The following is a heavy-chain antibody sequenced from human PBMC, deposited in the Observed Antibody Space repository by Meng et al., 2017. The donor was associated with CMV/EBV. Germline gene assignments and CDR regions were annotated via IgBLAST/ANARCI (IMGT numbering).Heavy chain of an antibody. D-gene: IGHD2-2*01. CDR2: IIPILGIA. CDR1: GGTFSSYV. CDR3: AIQLGYCSSTSCERDFDY. Sequence: SVKVSCKASGGTFSSYVISWVRQAPGQGLEWMGGIIPILGIANYAQKFQGRVTITADKSTSTAYMELSSLRSEDTAVYYCAIQLGYCSSTSCERDFDYWGQGTLVTVSS. V-gene: IGHV1-69*10. J-gene: IGHJ4*02.